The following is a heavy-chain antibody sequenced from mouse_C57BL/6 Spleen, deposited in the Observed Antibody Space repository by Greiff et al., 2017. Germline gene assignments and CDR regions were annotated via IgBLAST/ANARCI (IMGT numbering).Heavy chain of an antibody. D-gene: IGHD2-4*01. CDR3: TPGLRRAWFAY. Sequence: EVKVEESGGGLVQPGGSMKLSCAASGFTFSDAWMDWVRQSPEKGLEWVAEIRNKADNHATYYAESVKGRFTISRDDSKSSVYLQMNSLRAEDAGIYYCTPGLRRAWFAYGGQGTLVTVSA. CDR2: IRNKADNHAT. V-gene: IGHV6-6*01. J-gene: IGHJ3*01. CDR1: GFTFSDAW.